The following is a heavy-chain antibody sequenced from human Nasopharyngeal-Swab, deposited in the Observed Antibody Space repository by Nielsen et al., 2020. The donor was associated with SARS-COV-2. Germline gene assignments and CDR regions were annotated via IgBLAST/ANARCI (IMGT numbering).Heavy chain of an antibody. V-gene: IGHV3-66*01. J-gene: IGHJ4*02. CDR2: IYAGGST. Sequence: GESLKISCAASGFSFSTKYMSWVRQAPGKGLEWVSSIYAGGSTYYADSVKGRFTISRDNSKNTLYLQMNSLRAEDTAVYYCARGDDSSGYPYSHDYWGQGTLVTVSS. CDR3: ARGDDSSGYPYSHDY. D-gene: IGHD3-22*01. CDR1: GFSFSTKY.